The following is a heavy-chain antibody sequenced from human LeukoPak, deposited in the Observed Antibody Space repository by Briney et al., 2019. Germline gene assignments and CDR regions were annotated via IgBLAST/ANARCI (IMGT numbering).Heavy chain of an antibody. CDR2: IDTGGHTI. V-gene: IGHV3-48*04. J-gene: IGHJ3*02. D-gene: IGHD3-10*01. Sequence: PGGSLRLSCAASGFTFSSYWMSWVRQAPGKGLEWLSYIDTGGHTIYYAVSVKGRFTISRDNAKNSLYLQMNSLRAEDTAVYYCARDGDPITMVRGIHTAFDIWGQGTMVTVSS. CDR3: ARDGDPITMVRGIHTAFDI. CDR1: GFTFSSYW.